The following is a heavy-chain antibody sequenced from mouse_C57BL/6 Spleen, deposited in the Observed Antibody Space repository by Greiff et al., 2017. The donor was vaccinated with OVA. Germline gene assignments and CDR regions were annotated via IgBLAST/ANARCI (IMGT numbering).Heavy chain of an antibody. V-gene: IGHV1-82*01. D-gene: IGHD1-1*01. CDR3: AREDYYGPDY. J-gene: IGHJ2*01. Sequence: QVQLQQSGPELVKPGASVKISCKASGYAFSSSWMNWVKQRPGKGLEWIGRIYPGDGDTNYNGKFKGKATLTADKSSSTAYMQLSSLTSEDSAVYFCAREDYYGPDYWGQGTTLTVSS. CDR2: IYPGDGDT. CDR1: GYAFSSSW.